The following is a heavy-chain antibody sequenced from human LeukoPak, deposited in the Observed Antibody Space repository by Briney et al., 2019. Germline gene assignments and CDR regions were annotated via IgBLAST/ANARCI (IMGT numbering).Heavy chain of an antibody. CDR1: GGSISSYY. J-gene: IGHJ4*02. V-gene: IGHV4-59*08. CDR2: IYYSGST. Sequence: SETLSLTCTVSGGSISSYYWSWLRQPPGKGLEWLGYIYYSGSTNYNPSLKSRATISVDTSENQFSLKLTAVTAADTAVYYCARHRYSSAWSVVDYWGQGTLVTVSS. D-gene: IGHD6-19*01. CDR3: ARHRYSSAWSVVDY.